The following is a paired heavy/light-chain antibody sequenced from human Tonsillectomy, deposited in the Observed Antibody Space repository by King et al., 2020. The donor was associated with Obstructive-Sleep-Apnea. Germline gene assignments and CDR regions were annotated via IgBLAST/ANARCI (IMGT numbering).Light chain of an antibody. CDR2: DVS. J-gene: IGKJ4*01. CDR1: QDISNY. CDR3: QQHDKLPLT. Sequence: DIQMTQSPSSLSASVGDRVTITCQASQDISNYLNWYQQKPGKAPKLLIYDVSYLETGVPSRFSGSGSGTDFTFTISSLQPEDIATYYCQQHDKLPLTFGGGTKVEIK. V-gene: IGKV1-33*01.
Heavy chain of an antibody. CDR3: ARDRVSYYDLLTGTNYFDC. CDR2: ISSDGSNK. Sequence: QVQLVESGGGVVQPGRSLRLSCAASGFSFSNFAIHWVRQAPGKGLEWVAVISSDGSNKYYADSVKGRFTISRDNSKNTLYLQMNSLRAEDTAVYYCARDRVSYYDLLTGTNYFDCWGQGTLVTVSS. V-gene: IGHV3-30*04. J-gene: IGHJ4*02. D-gene: IGHD3-9*01. CDR1: GFSFSNFA.